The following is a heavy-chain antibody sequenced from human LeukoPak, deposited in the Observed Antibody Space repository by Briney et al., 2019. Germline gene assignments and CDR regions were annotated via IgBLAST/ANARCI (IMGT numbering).Heavy chain of an antibody. CDR2: IYYSGST. J-gene: IGHJ4*02. D-gene: IGHD3-3*01. Sequence: SETLSLTCTVSGGSISSSSYYWGWIRQPPGKGLEWIGSIYYSGSTYYNPSLKSRVTISVDTSKNQFSLKPSSVTAADTAVYYCARDPIYDFWSGYYGRAGYFDYWGQGTLVTVSS. CDR1: GGSISSSSYY. CDR3: ARDPIYDFWSGYYGRAGYFDY. V-gene: IGHV4-39*07.